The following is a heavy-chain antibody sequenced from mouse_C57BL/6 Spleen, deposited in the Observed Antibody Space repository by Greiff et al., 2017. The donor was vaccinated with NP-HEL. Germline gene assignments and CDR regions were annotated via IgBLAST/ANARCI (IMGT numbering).Heavy chain of an antibody. J-gene: IGHJ4*01. CDR3: ARSWRGMDAMDY. D-gene: IGHD2-10*02. V-gene: IGHV1-55*01. CDR1: GYTFTSYW. Sequence: QVQLQQPGAELVKPGASVKMSCKASGYTFTSYWITWVKQRPGQGLEWIGDIYPGSGSTNYNEKFKSKATLTVDTSSNTAYMQLSSLTSEDSAVYYCARSWRGMDAMDYWGQGTSVTVSS. CDR2: IYPGSGST.